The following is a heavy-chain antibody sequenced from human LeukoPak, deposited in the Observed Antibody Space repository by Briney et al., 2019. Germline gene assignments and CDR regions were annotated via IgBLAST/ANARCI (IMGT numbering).Heavy chain of an antibody. V-gene: IGHV1-18*01. CDR3: ARDDNSGSYYGDY. J-gene: IGHJ4*02. CDR1: GYTFTNYG. Sequence: ASVKVSCKASGYTFTNYGITWVRQAPGQGLEWMGWISAYNANTNYAQKLQGRVTMTTDTSTSTAYMELSSLRSDDTAVYFCARDDNSGSYYGDYWGQGTLVTVSS. D-gene: IGHD1-26*01. CDR2: ISAYNANT.